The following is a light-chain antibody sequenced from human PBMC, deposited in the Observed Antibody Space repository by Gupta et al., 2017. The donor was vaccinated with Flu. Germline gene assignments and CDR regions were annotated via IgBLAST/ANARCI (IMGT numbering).Light chain of an antibody. CDR2: LVS. CDR1: QGLVDSDGNTY. V-gene: IGKV2-30*01. CDR3: KQGAHWPWT. J-gene: IGKJ1*01. Sequence: DVVMTQSPLFLAVTLGKPASISCRSTQGLVDSDGNTYLNWFQQRPGQSPRRLINLVSYRDSGVPDRFSGSGSGTYFTLKISSVEADDVGVYYCKQGAHWPWTFGQGTKVEIK.